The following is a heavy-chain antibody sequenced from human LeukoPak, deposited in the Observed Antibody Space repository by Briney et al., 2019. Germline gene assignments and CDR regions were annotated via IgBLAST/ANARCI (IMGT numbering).Heavy chain of an antibody. D-gene: IGHD3-22*01. V-gene: IGHV3-48*01. Sequence: GGSLRLSCAASGFTFSGFSMNWVRQAPGKGLEWVSYISSISRTIYYADSVKGRFTISRDNAKNSLYLQMNSLRAEDTAVYYCATYSSLNRREFQFWGQGTLLTVSS. CDR3: ATYSSLNRREFQF. J-gene: IGHJ1*01. CDR2: ISSISRTI. CDR1: GFTFSGFS.